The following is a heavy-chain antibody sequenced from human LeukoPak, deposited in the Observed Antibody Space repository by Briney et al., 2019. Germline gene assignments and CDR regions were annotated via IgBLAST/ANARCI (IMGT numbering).Heavy chain of an antibody. CDR1: GYTFTSYG. Sequence: ASVKVSCKASGYTFTSYGISWVRQAPGQGLEWMGWISAYNGNTNYAQKFLGRVTITRDTSASTAYMELSSLRSEDTAVYYCASGSYDILTGLFWGQGTLVTVSS. J-gene: IGHJ4*02. V-gene: IGHV1-18*01. CDR2: ISAYNGNT. CDR3: ASGSYDILTGLF. D-gene: IGHD3-9*01.